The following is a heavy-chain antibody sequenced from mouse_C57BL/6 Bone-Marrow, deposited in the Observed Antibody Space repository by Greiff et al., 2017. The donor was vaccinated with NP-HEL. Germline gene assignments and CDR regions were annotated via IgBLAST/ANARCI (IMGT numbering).Heavy chain of an antibody. Sequence: EVNVVESGGGLVKPGGSLKLSCAASGFTFSSYAMSWVRQTPEKRLEWVATISDGGSYTYYPDNVKGRFTISRDNAKNNLYLQMSHLKSEDTAMYYCARDRDYYGSSYAFFAYWGQGTLVTVSA. CDR1: GFTFSSYA. V-gene: IGHV5-4*01. CDR2: ISDGGSYT. D-gene: IGHD1-1*01. J-gene: IGHJ3*01. CDR3: ARDRDYYGSSYAFFAY.